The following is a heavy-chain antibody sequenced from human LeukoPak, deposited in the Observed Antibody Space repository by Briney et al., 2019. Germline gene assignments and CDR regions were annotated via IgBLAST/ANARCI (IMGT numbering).Heavy chain of an antibody. CDR1: GGTFSSYA. J-gene: IGHJ4*02. Sequence: SVKVSCKASGGTFSSYAISWVRQAPGQGLEWMGGIIPIFGTANYAQKFQGRVTITADKSTSTAYMELSSLRSEDTAVYYCARGHQYFDWLLSGFDYWGQGTLVTVSS. V-gene: IGHV1-69*06. CDR3: ARGHQYFDWLLSGFDY. CDR2: IIPIFGTA. D-gene: IGHD3-9*01.